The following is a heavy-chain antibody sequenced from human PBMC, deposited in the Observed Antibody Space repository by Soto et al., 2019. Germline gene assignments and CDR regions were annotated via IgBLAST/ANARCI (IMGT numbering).Heavy chain of an antibody. CDR1: GDSVSSNSAA. CDR2: TYYRSKWYN. D-gene: IGHD3-3*01. CDR3: AREPVYYDFWSGDPPSYYYYGMDV. Sequence: SPTLSLTCAISGDSVSSNSAAWNWIRQSPSRGLEWLGRTYYRSKWYNDYAVSVKSRITINPDTSKNQFSLQLNSVTPGDTAVYYCAREPVYYDFWSGDPPSYYYYGMDVWGQGTTVTVSS. V-gene: IGHV6-1*01. J-gene: IGHJ6*02.